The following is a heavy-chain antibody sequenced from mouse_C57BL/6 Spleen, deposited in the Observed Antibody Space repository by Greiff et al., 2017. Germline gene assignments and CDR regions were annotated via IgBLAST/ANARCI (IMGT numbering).Heavy chain of an antibody. Sequence: EVKLMESGGDFVKPGGSLKLSCAASGFTFSSYGMSWVRQTPDKRLEWVATISSGGSYTYYPDSVKGRFTISRDNAKNTLYLQMSVLKSEDTAMYYCARDDYDEEAWFAYWGQGTLVTVSA. V-gene: IGHV5-6*01. J-gene: IGHJ3*01. D-gene: IGHD2-4*01. CDR2: ISSGGSYT. CDR1: GFTFSSYG. CDR3: ARDDYDEEAWFAY.